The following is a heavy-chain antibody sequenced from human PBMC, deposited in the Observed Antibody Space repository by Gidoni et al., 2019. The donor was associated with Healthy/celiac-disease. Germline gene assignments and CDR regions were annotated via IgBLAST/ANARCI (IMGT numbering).Heavy chain of an antibody. D-gene: IGHD3-22*01. Sequence: WVRQAPGKGLEWVSYISSSSSTIYYADSVKGRFTISRDNAKNSLYLQMNSLRDEDTAVYYCARDHLYYYDSSGYSAPSSFDIWGQGTMVTVSS. CDR3: ARDHLYYYDSSGYSAPSSFDI. J-gene: IGHJ3*02. V-gene: IGHV3-48*02. CDR2: ISSSSSTI.